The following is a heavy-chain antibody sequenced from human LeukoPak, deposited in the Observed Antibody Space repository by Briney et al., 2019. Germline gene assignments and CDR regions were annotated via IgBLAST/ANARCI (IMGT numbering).Heavy chain of an antibody. CDR1: GGFFSGYY. CDR3: ARHRGAVVVTARDPYFDY. Sequence: PSETLSLTCAVYGGFFSGYYWSWIRQPPGKGLEWIGEINHSGSTNYNPSLKSRVTISVDTSKNQFSLKLSSVTAADTAVYYCARHRGAVVVTARDPYFDYWGQGTLVTVSS. V-gene: IGHV4-34*01. CDR2: INHSGST. D-gene: IGHD2-21*02. J-gene: IGHJ4*02.